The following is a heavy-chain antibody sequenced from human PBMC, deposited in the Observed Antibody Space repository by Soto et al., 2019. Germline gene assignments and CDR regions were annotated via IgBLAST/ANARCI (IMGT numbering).Heavy chain of an antibody. D-gene: IGHD3-22*01. CDR1: GFTFSCSA. Sequence: PGGSLRLSCGASGFTFSCSAMHWVRQASGKGLEWVGRIRSKANSYATAYAASVKGRFTVSRDDSKNTAYLQMNSLKTEDTAVYYCTRPALYYYDSSGYYYDGWGQGTLVTVSS. CDR2: IRSKANSYAT. J-gene: IGHJ4*02. CDR3: TRPALYYYDSSGYYYDG. V-gene: IGHV3-73*01.